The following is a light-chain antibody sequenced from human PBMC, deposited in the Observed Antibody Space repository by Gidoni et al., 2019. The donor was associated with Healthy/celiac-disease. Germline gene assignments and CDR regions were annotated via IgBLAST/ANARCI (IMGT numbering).Light chain of an antibody. J-gene: IGKJ4*01. Sequence: EVVMTQSPAIVSVSPGDTATLSCRASQAINSNLALYQQRPGQAPRLLIYGASTRATGIPARFSGSGSGTEFTLTISSLQFEDFAVYYCHQYRNWPSLTCGGGTKVDIK. V-gene: IGKV3-15*01. CDR1: QAINSN. CDR3: HQYRNWPSLT. CDR2: GAS.